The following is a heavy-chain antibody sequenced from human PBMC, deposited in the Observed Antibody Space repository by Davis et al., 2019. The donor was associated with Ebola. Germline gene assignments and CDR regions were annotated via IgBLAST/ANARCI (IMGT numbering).Heavy chain of an antibody. CDR1: GFTFSDHY. CDR3: ARRPARWENWFDP. V-gene: IGHV4-34*01. CDR2: IHHIGGP. J-gene: IGHJ5*02. D-gene: IGHD2-2*01. Sequence: ESPKLPCASPGFTFSDHYMDWVRQPPGKGLEWIGEIHHIGGPNYNPSLKSRVTMSIDTSKNQFSLKLDSVTAADSAVYYCARRPARWENWFDPWGQGALVTVSS.